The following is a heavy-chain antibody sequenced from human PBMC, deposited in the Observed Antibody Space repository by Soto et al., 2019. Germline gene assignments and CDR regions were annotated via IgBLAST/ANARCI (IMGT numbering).Heavy chain of an antibody. CDR2: IWYDASNK. J-gene: IGHJ4*02. D-gene: IGHD1-26*01. Sequence: VQLVESGGGVVQPGRSLRLSCAASGFTFRTYGLYWVRQAPGKGLEWGAVIWYDASNKYYADSVKGRFTISRDNSENTLYLQMNSLRAEDTAVYYCARGRVDGGELDLWGQGTLVTVSS. CDR3: ARGRVDGGELDL. CDR1: GFTFRTYG. V-gene: IGHV3-33*01.